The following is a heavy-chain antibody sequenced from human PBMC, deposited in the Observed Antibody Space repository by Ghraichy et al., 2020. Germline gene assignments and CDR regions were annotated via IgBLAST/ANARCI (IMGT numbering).Heavy chain of an antibody. Sequence: GGSLRLSCAASGFIFSTYWMSWVRQAPGKGLEWVANIKEDGSEKYYVDSVKGRFTISRDNAKNSLYLQMNSLRAEDTAVYYCARLPGMAAVDYYFDYWGQGTLVTVSS. V-gene: IGHV3-7*03. CDR2: IKEDGSEK. CDR3: ARLPGMAAVDYYFDY. J-gene: IGHJ4*02. D-gene: IGHD6-13*01. CDR1: GFIFSTYW.